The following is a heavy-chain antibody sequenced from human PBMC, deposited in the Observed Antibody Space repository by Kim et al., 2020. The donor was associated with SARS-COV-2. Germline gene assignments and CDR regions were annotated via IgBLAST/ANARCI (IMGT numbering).Heavy chain of an antibody. CDR2: INAGNGNT. CDR1: GYTFTSYA. J-gene: IGHJ6*02. CDR3: AREDSSGSYYYYGMDV. Sequence: ASVKVSCKASGYTFTSYAMHWVRQAPGQRLEWMGWINAGNGNTKYSQKFQGRVTITRDTSASTAYMELSSLRSEDTAVYYCAREDSSGSYYYYGMDVWGQGTTVTVSS. V-gene: IGHV1-3*01. D-gene: IGHD6-19*01.